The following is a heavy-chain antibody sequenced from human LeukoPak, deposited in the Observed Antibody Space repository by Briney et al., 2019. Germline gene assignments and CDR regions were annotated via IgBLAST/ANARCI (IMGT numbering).Heavy chain of an antibody. V-gene: IGHV3-43*02. CDR3: ARGSGYYEYDVFDI. J-gene: IGHJ3*02. CDR2: ISGDGGST. CDR1: GFTFDDYA. D-gene: IGHD3-22*01. Sequence: GGSLRLSCAASGFTFDDYAMHWVRQAPGKGLEWVSLISGDGGSTYYADSVKGRFTISRDNSKNTLYLQMNSLRAEDTAVYYCARGSGYYEYDVFDIWGQGTMVTVSS.